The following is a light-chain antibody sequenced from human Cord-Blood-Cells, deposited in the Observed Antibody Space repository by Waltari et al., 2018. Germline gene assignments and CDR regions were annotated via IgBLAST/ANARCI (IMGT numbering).Light chain of an antibody. V-gene: IGLV2-11*01. CDR2: DVS. Sequence: QSALTQPRSVSGSPGQSVTISCTATSSDVGGYNYCSWYQQHPGKAPKLMIYDVSKRPSGVPDRFSGSKSGNTASLTISGLQAEDEADYYCCSYAGSYTLFGGGTKLTVL. J-gene: IGLJ2*01. CDR1: SSDVGGYNY. CDR3: CSYAGSYTL.